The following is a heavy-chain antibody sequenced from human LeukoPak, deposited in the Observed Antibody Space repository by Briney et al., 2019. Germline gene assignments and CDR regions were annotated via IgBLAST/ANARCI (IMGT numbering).Heavy chain of an antibody. CDR2: IYSGGST. Sequence: GGSLRLSYAASGFTVSSNYMSWVRQAPGKGLEWVSVIYSGGSTYYADSVKGRFTISRDNSKNTLCLQMNSLRAEDTAVYYCARDPQDHEPAYWGQGTLVTVSS. D-gene: IGHD1-14*01. V-gene: IGHV3-53*01. CDR3: ARDPQDHEPAY. CDR1: GFTVSSNY. J-gene: IGHJ4*02.